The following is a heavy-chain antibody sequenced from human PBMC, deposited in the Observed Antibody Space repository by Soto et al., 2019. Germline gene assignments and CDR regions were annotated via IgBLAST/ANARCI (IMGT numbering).Heavy chain of an antibody. CDR2: ISSSSSYI. CDR3: ARSSTTGYYYYYYGMDV. CDR1: GFTFSSYS. Sequence: LRLSCAASGFTFSSYSMNWVRQAPGKGLEWVSSISSSSSYIYYADSVKGRFTISRDNAKNSLYLQMNSLRAEDTAVYYRARSSTTGYYYYYYGMDVWGQGTTVTVSS. V-gene: IGHV3-21*01. J-gene: IGHJ6*02. D-gene: IGHD4-4*01.